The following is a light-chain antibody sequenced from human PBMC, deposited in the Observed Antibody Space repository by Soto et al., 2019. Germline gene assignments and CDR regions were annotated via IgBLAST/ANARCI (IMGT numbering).Light chain of an antibody. CDR3: QHYSYLAT. V-gene: IGKV1-5*03. Sequence: DLQMTQSPSTLSASVGDRVTITCRASQSISSWLTWYQQKAGQAPKLLIYKASIVESGVPSRFGGSESGTEFSLTFSSLQPDDSATYYCQHYSYLATFGQGTSVEVK. CDR1: QSISSW. J-gene: IGKJ1*01. CDR2: KAS.